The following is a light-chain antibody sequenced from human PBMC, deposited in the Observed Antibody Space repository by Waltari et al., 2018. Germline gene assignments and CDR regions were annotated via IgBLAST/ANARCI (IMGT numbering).Light chain of an antibody. V-gene: IGKV3-11*01. CDR2: DAS. Sequence: EIVLPQSPATLSLSPGDRATLPCRASQTVNNFLNWYQQQPGQATRLLIYDASTRSTGVPDRFSGSGSGTHFTLTIRRRDPEGFGGYYCQQRSDWLTFGGGTKVEI. CDR3: QQRSDWLT. J-gene: IGKJ4*01. CDR1: QTVNNF.